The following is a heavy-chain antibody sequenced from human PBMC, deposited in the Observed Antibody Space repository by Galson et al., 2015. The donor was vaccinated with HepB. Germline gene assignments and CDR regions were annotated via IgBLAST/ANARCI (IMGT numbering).Heavy chain of an antibody. CDR2: MNPNSGNT. CDR1: GYTFTSYD. V-gene: IGHV1-8*01. J-gene: IGHJ5*02. CDR3: AREACTDGICYNSDWFDP. D-gene: IGHD2-8*01. Sequence: SCKASGYTFTSYDINWVRQTTGQGLEWMGWMNPNSGNTGYAQKFQGRVTMTRDTSISTAYMELSSLTSEDTAVYYCAREACTDGICYNSDWFDPWGQGTLVTVSS.